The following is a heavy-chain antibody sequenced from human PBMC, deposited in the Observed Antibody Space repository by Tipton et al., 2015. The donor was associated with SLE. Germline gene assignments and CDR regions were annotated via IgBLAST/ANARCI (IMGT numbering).Heavy chain of an antibody. J-gene: IGHJ5*02. V-gene: IGHV4-39*07. CDR3: ARGDGSGSYYTP. CDR2: VSYSGST. D-gene: IGHD3-10*01. Sequence: TLSLTCTVSGGSISSSSYYWGWIRQPPGEGLEWIGSVSYSGSTYSNPSLKSRVTISVDTSKNQFSLKLSSVTAADTAVYYCARGDGSGSYYTPWGQGTLVTVSS. CDR1: GGSISSSSYY.